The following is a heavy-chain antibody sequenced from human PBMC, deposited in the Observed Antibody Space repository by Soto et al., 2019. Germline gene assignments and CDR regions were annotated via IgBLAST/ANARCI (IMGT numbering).Heavy chain of an antibody. CDR1: GGSFSGYY. Sequence: SEALSLTCAVYGGSFSGYYWSWIRQPPGKGLEWIGEINHSGSTNYNPSLKSRVTISVDTSKNQFSLKLSSVTAADTAVYYCARGGGFYCSSTSCRIHYYYYYTDVWGKGTTVTVSS. CDR2: INHSGST. V-gene: IGHV4-34*01. CDR3: ARGGGFYCSSTSCRIHYYYYYTDV. D-gene: IGHD2-2*01. J-gene: IGHJ6*03.